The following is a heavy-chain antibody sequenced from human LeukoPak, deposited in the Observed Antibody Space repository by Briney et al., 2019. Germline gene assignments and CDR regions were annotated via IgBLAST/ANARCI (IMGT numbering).Heavy chain of an antibody. D-gene: IGHD2-2*01. CDR2: IKSKTDGGTT. V-gene: IGHV3-15*01. Sequence: PGGSLRLSCAASGFTFSNAWMSWVRQAPGKGLEWVGRIKSKTDGGTTDYAAPVKGRFTISRDDSKNTLYLQMNSLKTEDTAVYYCTTGLPVVPAASYYYGMDVWGQGTTVTDSS. CDR3: TTGLPVVPAASYYYGMDV. J-gene: IGHJ6*02. CDR1: GFTFSNAW.